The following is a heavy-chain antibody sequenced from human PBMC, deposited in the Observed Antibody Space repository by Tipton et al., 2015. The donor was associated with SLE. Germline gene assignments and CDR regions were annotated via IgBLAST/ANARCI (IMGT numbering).Heavy chain of an antibody. CDR2: IYYSGST. CDR1: GGSISSGAYY. D-gene: IGHD6-6*01. V-gene: IGHV4-31*01. J-gene: IGHJ4*02. CDR3: ARRGDSNSPFDY. Sequence: TLSLTCTVSGGSISSGAYYWSWIRQLPGKGLEWIGYIYYSGSTHYNPSLKSPFTISIDTSKNQFSLMLSSVTAADTAVYYCARRGDSNSPFDYWGRGTLVTVSS.